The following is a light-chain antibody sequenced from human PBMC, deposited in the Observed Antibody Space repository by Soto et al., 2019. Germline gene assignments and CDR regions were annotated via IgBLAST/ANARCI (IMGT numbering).Light chain of an antibody. CDR1: QSVSSN. V-gene: IGKV3-15*01. Sequence: EIVMTQSPATLSVSPGERDTLSCRASQSVSSNLAWYQQKPGQAPRLLIYGASTRATGIPARFSGSGSGTEFTLTISSLQSEDFAVYYCQQYHNWPPLAFGGGTKVEIK. CDR3: QQYHNWPPLA. J-gene: IGKJ4*01. CDR2: GAS.